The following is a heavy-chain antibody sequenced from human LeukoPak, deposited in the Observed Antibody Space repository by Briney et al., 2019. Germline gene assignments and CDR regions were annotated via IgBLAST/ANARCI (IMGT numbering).Heavy chain of an antibody. V-gene: IGHV3-11*04. CDR2: ISSSGSTI. CDR1: GFTFSDYY. CDR3: ASGARYYDSSGYYDRAIDY. Sequence: TGGSLRLSCAASGFTFSDYYMSWIRQAPGKGLEWVSYISSSGSTIYYADSVKGRFTISRDNAKNSLYLQMNSLRAEDTAVYYCASGARYYDSSGYYDRAIDYWGQGTLVTVSS. D-gene: IGHD3-22*01. J-gene: IGHJ4*02.